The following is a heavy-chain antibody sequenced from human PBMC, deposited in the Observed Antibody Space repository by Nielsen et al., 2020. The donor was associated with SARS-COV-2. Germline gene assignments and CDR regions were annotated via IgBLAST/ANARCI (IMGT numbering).Heavy chain of an antibody. CDR2: ISGYNGDT. CDR1: GGTFSSYA. J-gene: IGHJ5*02. Sequence: ASVKVSCKASGGTFSSYAISWVRQAPGQGLEWMGWISGYNGDTNYAQKFQGRVTLTTDTSTSTAYMELSSLKFEDTAVYFCARRAGGWFDPWGQGTLVTVSS. CDR3: ARRAGGWFDP. V-gene: IGHV1-18*01.